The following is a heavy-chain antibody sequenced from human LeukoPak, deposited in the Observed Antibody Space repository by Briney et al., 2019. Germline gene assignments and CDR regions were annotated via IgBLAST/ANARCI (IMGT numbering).Heavy chain of an antibody. CDR2: ISGRGGST. CDR3: AKDRRPTRNYYFDY. CDR1: GFTFSSYA. J-gene: IGHJ4*02. Sequence: GGSLRLSCAASGFTFSSYAMSCVRQAPGKGLEWVSAISGRGGSTYYADSVKGRFTISRDNSKNTLYLQMNSLRAEDTAVYYCAKDRRPTRNYYFDYWGQGTLVTVSS. D-gene: IGHD6-25*01. V-gene: IGHV3-23*01.